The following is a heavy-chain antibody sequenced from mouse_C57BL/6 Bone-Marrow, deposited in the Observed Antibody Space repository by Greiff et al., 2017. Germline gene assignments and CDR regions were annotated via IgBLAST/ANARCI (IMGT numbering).Heavy chain of an antibody. D-gene: IGHD4-1*01. J-gene: IGHJ4*01. Sequence: QVQLKQSGAELAKPGASVKPSCKASGYTFTSYWMHWVKQRPGQGLEWIGYINPSSGYTKYNQKFKDKATLTADKSSSTAYMQLSSLTYEDSAVYYCARRNWVYYYAMDYWGQGTSVTVSS. V-gene: IGHV1-7*01. CDR2: INPSSGYT. CDR3: ARRNWVYYYAMDY. CDR1: GYTFTSYW.